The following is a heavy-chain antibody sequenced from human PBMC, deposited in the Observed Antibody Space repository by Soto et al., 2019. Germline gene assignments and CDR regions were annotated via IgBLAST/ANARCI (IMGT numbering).Heavy chain of an antibody. CDR2: IHGTRSII. CDR1: GFTFSTHA. J-gene: IGHJ4*02. Sequence: EVQLVESGGGLVQPGGSLRLSCAVSGFTFSTHAMNWVRQAPGKGLEWVAYIHGTRSIIYYADSVKGRLTISRDNAKNSLFLQMDSLRDEDTAVYYCARDARNADYDYWGQGTLVTVSS. CDR3: ARDARNADYDY. D-gene: IGHD3-16*01. V-gene: IGHV3-48*02.